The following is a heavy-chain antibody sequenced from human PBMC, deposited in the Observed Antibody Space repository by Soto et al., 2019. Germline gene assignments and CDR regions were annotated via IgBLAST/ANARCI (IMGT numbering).Heavy chain of an antibody. CDR1: GGSFSGYY. CDR2: INHSGST. V-gene: IGHV4-34*01. J-gene: IGHJ3*02. D-gene: IGHD2-15*01. CDR3: ARGLGRIGYCSGGSCHAFDI. Sequence: SETLSLTCAVYGGSFSGYYWSWIRQPPGKGLEWIGEINHSGSTNYNPSLKSRVTISVDTSKNQFSLKLSSVTAADTAVYYCARGLGRIGYCSGGSCHAFDISGQGTMVTVSS.